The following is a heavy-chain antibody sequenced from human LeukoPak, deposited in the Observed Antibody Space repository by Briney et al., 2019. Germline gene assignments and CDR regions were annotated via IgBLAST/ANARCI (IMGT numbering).Heavy chain of an antibody. CDR1: GFTFSDYS. D-gene: IGHD3-22*01. V-gene: IGHV3-21*01. Sequence: PGGSLRLSCEASGFTFSDYSMNWVRQAPGKGLEWVSSISRYGGYIFYADSVKGRFTISRDNAKNSLYLQMNSLRAEDTAVYYCARANYYDSSGYYYREDGAFDIWGQGTMVTVSS. CDR3: ARANYYDSSGYYYREDGAFDI. CDR2: ISRYGGYI. J-gene: IGHJ3*02.